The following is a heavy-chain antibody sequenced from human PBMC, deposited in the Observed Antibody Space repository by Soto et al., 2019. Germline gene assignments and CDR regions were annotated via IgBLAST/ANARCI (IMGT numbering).Heavy chain of an antibody. CDR1: GFTFSRYA. CDR2: ISGSGGST. J-gene: IGHJ6*02. V-gene: IGHV3-23*01. D-gene: IGHD6-19*01. CDR3: AKGQQWLTGGTYYYGMDV. Sequence: GGSLRLSCAASGFTFSRYAMSWVRQAPGKGLEWVSAISGSGGSTYYADSVKGRFTISRDNSKNTLYLQMNSLRAEDTAVYYCAKGQQWLTGGTYYYGMDVWGQGTTVTVSS.